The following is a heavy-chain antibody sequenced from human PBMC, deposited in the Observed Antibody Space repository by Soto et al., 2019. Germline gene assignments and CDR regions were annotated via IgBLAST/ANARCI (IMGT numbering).Heavy chain of an antibody. Sequence: GGSLRLSCAASGFSFSSYGMHWVRQAPGKGLDWVAVIWYDGSNKYYAESVKGRFTISRDNSKNTLYVQMNSLTVEDTAVYYCARAQYTGSYFDACDVWGQGTLVTVSS. V-gene: IGHV3-33*03. CDR3: ARAQYTGSYFDACDV. CDR2: IWYDGSNK. J-gene: IGHJ4*02. D-gene: IGHD1-26*01. CDR1: GFSFSSYG.